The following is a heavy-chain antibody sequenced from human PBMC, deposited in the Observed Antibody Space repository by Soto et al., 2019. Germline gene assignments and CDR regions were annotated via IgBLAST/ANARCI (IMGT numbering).Heavy chain of an antibody. CDR1: GYTFTSYD. D-gene: IGHD5-18*01. V-gene: IGHV1-8*01. CDR3: ARALYSYGGMDV. Sequence: ASVKVSCKASGYTFTSYDINWVRQATGQGLEWMGWMNPNSGNTGYAQKFQGRVTMTRDTSISTAYMELSRLRSDDTAVYYCARALYSYGGMDVWGQGTTVTVSS. J-gene: IGHJ6*02. CDR2: MNPNSGNT.